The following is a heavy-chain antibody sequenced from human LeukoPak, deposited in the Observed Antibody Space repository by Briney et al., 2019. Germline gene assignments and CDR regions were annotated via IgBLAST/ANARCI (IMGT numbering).Heavy chain of an antibody. CDR3: ARETLAVSIDY. V-gene: IGHV4-61*02. CDR1: GGSISSGSYY. Sequence: NPSETLSLTCTVSGGSISSGSYYWSWIRQPAGKGLEWIGRTYTSGSTNYNPSLKSRATISVDTSKNQFSLKLSSVTAADTAVYYCARETLAVSIDYWGQGTLVTVSS. D-gene: IGHD6-19*01. J-gene: IGHJ4*02. CDR2: TYTSGST.